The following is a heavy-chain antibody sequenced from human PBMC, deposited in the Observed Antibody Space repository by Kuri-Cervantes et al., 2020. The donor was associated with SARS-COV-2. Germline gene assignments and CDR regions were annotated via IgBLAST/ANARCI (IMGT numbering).Heavy chain of an antibody. Sequence: ASVKVSCKASGYTFTSYAMHWVRQAPGQRLEWMGWINAGNGNTKYSHKFQGRVTITRDTSASTAYMELSSLRSEDTAVYYCARDRGSSGWSWVYYYYGMDVWGQGTTVTVSS. J-gene: IGHJ6*02. CDR3: ARDRGSSGWSWVYYYYGMDV. V-gene: IGHV1-3*01. CDR2: INAGNGNT. D-gene: IGHD6-19*01. CDR1: GYTFTSYA.